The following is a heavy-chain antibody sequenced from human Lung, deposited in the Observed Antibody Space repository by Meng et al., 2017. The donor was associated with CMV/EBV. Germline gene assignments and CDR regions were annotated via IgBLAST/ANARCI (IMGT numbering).Heavy chain of an antibody. CDR3: SRGGPRMRFVEWFSFDF. CDR1: FIFSNYG. V-gene: IGHV3-30*03. CDR2: ISYDVNKY. D-gene: IGHD3-3*01. Sequence: FIFSNYGRNWCLQAPGRGLERRAVISYDVNKYYYAECGKGRFTISRDNSKNTVFLQMNSLRSDDTAVYYCSRGGPRMRFVEWFSFDFWGRGALVTVSS. J-gene: IGHJ4*01.